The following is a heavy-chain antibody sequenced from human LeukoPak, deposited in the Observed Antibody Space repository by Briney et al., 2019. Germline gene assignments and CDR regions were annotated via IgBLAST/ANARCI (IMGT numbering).Heavy chain of an antibody. Sequence: SETLSLTCTVSGGSISSYYWSWIRQPPGKGLEWIGYIYYSGSTNYNPSLKSRVTISVDTSKNQFSLKLSSVTAADTAVYYCARDQSSLSEDAFDIWGQGTMVTVSS. V-gene: IGHV4-59*01. CDR1: GGSISSYY. CDR2: IYYSGST. J-gene: IGHJ3*02. D-gene: IGHD6-19*01. CDR3: ARDQSSLSEDAFDI.